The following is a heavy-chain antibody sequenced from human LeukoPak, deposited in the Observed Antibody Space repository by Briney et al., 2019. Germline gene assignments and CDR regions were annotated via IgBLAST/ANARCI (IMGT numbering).Heavy chain of an antibody. CDR2: IYPGDSDT. V-gene: IGHV5-51*01. Sequence: GESLKISCKGSGYSFTSNWIGWVRQMPGKGLEWMGIIYPGDSDTRYSPSFQGQVTTSADKSISTAYLQWSSLKASDTAMYYCARHEYYDILTGYYQGNWFDPWGQGTLVTVSS. J-gene: IGHJ5*02. CDR1: GYSFTSNW. CDR3: ARHEYYDILTGYYQGNWFDP. D-gene: IGHD3-9*01.